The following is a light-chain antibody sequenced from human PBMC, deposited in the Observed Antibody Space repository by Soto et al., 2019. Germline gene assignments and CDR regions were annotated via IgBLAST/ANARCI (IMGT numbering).Light chain of an antibody. CDR1: NSDIGTYIY. CDR3: SSYTASRTK. V-gene: IGLV2-14*01. J-gene: IGLJ2*01. CDR2: DVS. Sequence: QSALPQPASVSGSPGQSIPLSCTGTNSDIGTYIYVSWYQQHPGKAPKLLIYDVSPRPSGVSNRFSGSKSGNTASLTISGLQAEDEADYYCSSYTASRTKFGGGTKVTVL.